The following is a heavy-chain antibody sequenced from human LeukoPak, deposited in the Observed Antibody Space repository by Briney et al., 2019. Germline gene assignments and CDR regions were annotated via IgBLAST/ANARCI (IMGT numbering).Heavy chain of an antibody. V-gene: IGHV3-53*01. J-gene: IGHJ4*02. CDR3: ARLFKGYFDY. D-gene: IGHD2-21*01. CDR1: GFTVSSNY. Sequence: GGSLRLSCAASGFTVSSNYMSWVRQAPGKGLEWVSVIYSGGSTYYADSVKGRFTISRDNSKNTLYLQMNSLRAEDTAVYCCARLFKGYFDYWGQGTLVTVSS. CDR2: IYSGGST.